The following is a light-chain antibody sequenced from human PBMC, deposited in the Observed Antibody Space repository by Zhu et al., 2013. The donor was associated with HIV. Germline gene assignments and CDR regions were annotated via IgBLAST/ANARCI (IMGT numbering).Light chain of an antibody. CDR2: LGS. Sequence: DIVMTQSPLSLPVTPGEPASISCRSSQSLLHYNGYNYLDWYLQKPGQSPQLLIYLGSYQASGVPDRFSGSGSGTDFTLRINSVEAEDVGVYYCMQSLQTPKTFGQGTKLEI. J-gene: IGKJ2*01. V-gene: IGKV2-28*01. CDR3: MQSLQTPKT. CDR1: QSLLHYNGYNY.